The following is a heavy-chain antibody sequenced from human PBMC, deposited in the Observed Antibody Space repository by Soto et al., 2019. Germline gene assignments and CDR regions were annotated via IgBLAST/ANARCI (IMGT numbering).Heavy chain of an antibody. CDR1: GFTFDDYT. CDR3: PTDINQWGSSWYPGV. CDR2: ISWDGGST. V-gene: IGHV3-43*01. D-gene: IGHD6-13*01. Sequence: VGSLRLSCAASGFTFDDYTMHCVRQAPGKGLEWVSLISWDGGSTYYADSVKGRFTISRDNSKNSLYLQMNSLRTEDTALYYCPTDINQWGSSWYPGVWGQGTTVTVSS. J-gene: IGHJ6*02.